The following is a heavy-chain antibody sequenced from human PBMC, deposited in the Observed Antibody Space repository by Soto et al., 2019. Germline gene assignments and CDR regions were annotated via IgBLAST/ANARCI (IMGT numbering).Heavy chain of an antibody. Sequence: GGSLRLSCAASGFTFSSYSMNWVRQAPGKGLEWVSSISSSSSYIYYADSVKGRFTISRDNAKNSLYLQMNSLRAEDTAVYYCARESGTTDYYYYYGMDVWGQGTTVTVSS. D-gene: IGHD1-7*01. CDR3: ARESGTTDYYYYYGMDV. V-gene: IGHV3-21*01. J-gene: IGHJ6*02. CDR2: ISSSSSYI. CDR1: GFTFSSYS.